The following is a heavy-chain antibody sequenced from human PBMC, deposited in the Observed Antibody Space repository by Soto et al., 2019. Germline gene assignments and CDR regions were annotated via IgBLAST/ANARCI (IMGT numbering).Heavy chain of an antibody. J-gene: IGHJ3*02. V-gene: IGHV4-34*01. CDR1: GGPFSASY. D-gene: IGHD3-10*01. Sequence: QVQLQQWGAGLLKPSETLSLTCAVYGGPFSASYWSWIRQPPGKGLEWLGQINHSGSSNYNPSLKSRVTMSVDTSKNQFSLKLRSVTAADTAVYYCARREITVRGAPLFRRRSSNDAFDMWGQGTMVTVSS. CDR3: ARREITVRGAPLFRRRSSNDAFDM. CDR2: INHSGSS.